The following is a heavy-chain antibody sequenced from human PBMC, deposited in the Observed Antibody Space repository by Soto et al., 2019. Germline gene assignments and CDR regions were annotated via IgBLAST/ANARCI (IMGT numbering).Heavy chain of an antibody. Sequence: GGSLRLSCAASGFTFSSYWMSWVRQAPGKGLEWVANIKQDGSEKYYVDFWKGRFTFSRDNAKNSLYLQMNSLRAEDTAVYYCARNFEDRMDITIFGVVITQFNPHFDYWGQGTLVTVSS. CDR2: IKQDGSEK. D-gene: IGHD3-3*01. V-gene: IGHV3-7*01. CDR1: GFTFSSYW. J-gene: IGHJ4*02. CDR3: ARNFEDRMDITIFGVVITQFNPHFDY.